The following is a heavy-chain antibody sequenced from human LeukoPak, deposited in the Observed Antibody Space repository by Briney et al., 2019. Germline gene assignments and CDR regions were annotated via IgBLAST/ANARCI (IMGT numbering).Heavy chain of an antibody. Sequence: SETLSLTCTVSGTSITSYYWNWIRQAPGQGPEWIGYGHDSGNTKYNPPLKSRVTISVDTSKNQFSPRLSSVTAADTAVYFCAKWASDNRAFDLWGQGTLVTVSS. CDR3: AKWASDNRAFDL. V-gene: IGHV4-59*08. J-gene: IGHJ4*02. CDR1: GTSITSYY. D-gene: IGHD2-8*01. CDR2: GHDSGNT.